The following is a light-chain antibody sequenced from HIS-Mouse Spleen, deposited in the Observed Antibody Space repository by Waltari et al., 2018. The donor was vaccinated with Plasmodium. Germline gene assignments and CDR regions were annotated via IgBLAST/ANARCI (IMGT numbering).Light chain of an antibody. V-gene: IGLV3-1*01. CDR1: QLGDKY. J-gene: IGLJ2*01. Sequence: SYELTQPPSVSVSPGPTASITCSGDQLGDKYACWYQQKPGQAPVLVIYQDSKRPSGNPERFSGSNSGNTATLTISGTQAMDEADYYCQAWDSSTAYVVFGGGTKLTVL. CDR3: QAWDSSTAYVV. CDR2: QDS.